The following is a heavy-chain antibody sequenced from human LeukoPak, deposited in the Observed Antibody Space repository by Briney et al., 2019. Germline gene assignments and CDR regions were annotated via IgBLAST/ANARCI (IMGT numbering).Heavy chain of an antibody. D-gene: IGHD3-9*01. V-gene: IGHV1-2*02. J-gene: IGHJ6*03. Sequence: ASVKVSCKASGYTFTGYYMHWVRQAPGQGLEWMGWINPNSGGTNYAQKLQGRVTMTRDTSISTAYMELSRLRSDGTAVYYCAREKGILTGYPMDVWGKGTTVTVSS. CDR1: GYTFTGYY. CDR3: AREKGILTGYPMDV. CDR2: INPNSGGT.